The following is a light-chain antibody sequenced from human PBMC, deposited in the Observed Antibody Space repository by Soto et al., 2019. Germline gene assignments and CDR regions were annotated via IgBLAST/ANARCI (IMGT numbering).Light chain of an antibody. CDR1: SSDVGGYNY. CDR2: DVS. Sequence: SALTQPRSVSGSPGQSVTISCTGTSSDVGGYNYVSWYQQHPGKAPKLIIYDVSERPSGIPDRFSGSKSGNTASLTISGLQAEDEADYYCCSYAGAYSWVFGGGTKLTVL. CDR3: CSYAGAYSWV. V-gene: IGLV2-11*01. J-gene: IGLJ3*02.